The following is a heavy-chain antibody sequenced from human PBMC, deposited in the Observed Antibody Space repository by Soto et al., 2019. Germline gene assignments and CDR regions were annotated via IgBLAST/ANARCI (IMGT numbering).Heavy chain of an antibody. J-gene: IGHJ3*02. D-gene: IGHD2-15*01. CDR3: ARGGLSVVAAATLGGAFDI. CDR2: INHSGST. CDR1: GGSFSGYY. Sequence: NPSETLSLTCAVYGGSFSGYYWSWIRQPPGKGLEWIGEINHSGSTNYNPSLKSRVTISVDTSKNQVSLKLSSVTAADTAMYYCARGGLSVVAAATLGGAFDIWGQGTTVTVSS. V-gene: IGHV4-34*01.